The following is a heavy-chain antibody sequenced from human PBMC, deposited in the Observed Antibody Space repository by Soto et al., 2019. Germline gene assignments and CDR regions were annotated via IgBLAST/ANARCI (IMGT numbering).Heavy chain of an antibody. CDR1: GFTFSSYA. CDR3: ARDFMGGIAVAPSIDY. V-gene: IGHV3-30-3*01. CDR2: ISYDGSNK. Sequence: QVQLVESGGGVVQPGRSLRLSCAASGFTFSSYAMHWVRQAPGKGLEWVAVISYDGSNKYYADSVKGRFTISRDNSKNTLYLQMNSRRAEDTAVYYCARDFMGGIAVAPSIDYWGQGTLVTVSS. J-gene: IGHJ4*02. D-gene: IGHD6-19*01.